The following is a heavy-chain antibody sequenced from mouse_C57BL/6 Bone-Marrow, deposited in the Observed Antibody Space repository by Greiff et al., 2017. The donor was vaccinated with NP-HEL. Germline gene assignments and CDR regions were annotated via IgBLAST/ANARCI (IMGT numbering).Heavy chain of an antibody. J-gene: IGHJ3*01. V-gene: IGHV5-17*01. D-gene: IGHD1-1*01. CDR2: ISSGSSTI. CDR3: ARAYGSSYASFAY. Sequence: EVKLMESGGGLVKPGGSLKLSCAASGFTFSDYGMHWVRQAPEKGLEWVAYISSGSSTIYYADTVKGQFTISRDNAKNTLFLQMTSLRSEDTAMYYCARAYGSSYASFAYWGQGTLVTVSA. CDR1: GFTFSDYG.